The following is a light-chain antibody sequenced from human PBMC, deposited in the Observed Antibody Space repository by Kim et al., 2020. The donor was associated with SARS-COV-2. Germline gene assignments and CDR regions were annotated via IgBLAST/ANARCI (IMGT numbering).Light chain of an antibody. CDR3: QVWDRSSDQYV. J-gene: IGLJ1*01. Sequence: SYELTQPPSVSVAPGKTARITCGGNRIGSKSVHWYEQKPGQAPVLVISFDSDRPSGIPERISGSNSWNTATLIISRVEAGDEADYYCQVWDRSSDQYVFGPGTKVTVL. V-gene: IGLV3-21*04. CDR2: FDS. CDR1: RIGSKS.